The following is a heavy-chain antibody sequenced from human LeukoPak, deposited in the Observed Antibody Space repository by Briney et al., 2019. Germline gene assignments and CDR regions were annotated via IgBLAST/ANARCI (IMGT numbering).Heavy chain of an antibody. V-gene: IGHV4-59*01. CDR2: IYYSGST. Sequence: SETLSLTCTVSGGSISSYYWSWIRQPPGKGLEWIGYIYYSGSTNYNPSLKSRVTISVDTSKNQFSLKLSSVTAADTAVYYCARDRRSVTSRYYYMDVWGKGTTVTVSS. J-gene: IGHJ6*03. CDR1: GGSISSYY. D-gene: IGHD4-17*01. CDR3: ARDRRSVTSRYYYMDV.